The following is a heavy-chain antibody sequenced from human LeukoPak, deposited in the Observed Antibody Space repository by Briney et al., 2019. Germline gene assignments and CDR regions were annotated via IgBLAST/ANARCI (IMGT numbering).Heavy chain of an antibody. V-gene: IGHV3-21*01. D-gene: IGHD4-17*01. CDR3: ARVSYGDYVFFSMD. J-gene: IGHJ4*02. CDR2: ISSSSSYI. CDR1: GFTFSSYS. Sequence: GGSLRLSCAASGFTFSSYSMNWVRQAPGKGLEWVSSISSSSSYIYYADSVKGRFTISRDNAKNSLYLQMNSLRAGDTAVYYCARVSYGDYVFFSMDWGQGTLVTVSS.